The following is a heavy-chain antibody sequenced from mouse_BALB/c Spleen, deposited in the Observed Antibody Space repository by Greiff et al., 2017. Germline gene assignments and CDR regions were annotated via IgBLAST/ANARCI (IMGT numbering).Heavy chain of an antibody. CDR3: ARGGEAFAY. CDR1: GYSITSDYA. V-gene: IGHV3-2*02. Sequence: EVQLQESGPGLVKPSQSLSLTCTVTGYSITSDYAWNWIRQFPGNKLEWMGYISYSGSTSYNPSLKSRISITRDTSKNQFFLQLNSVTTEDTATYYCARGGEAFAYWGQGTLVTVSA. J-gene: IGHJ3*01. CDR2: ISYSGST.